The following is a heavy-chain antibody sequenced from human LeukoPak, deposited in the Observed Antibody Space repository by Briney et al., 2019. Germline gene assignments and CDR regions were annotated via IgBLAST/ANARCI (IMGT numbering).Heavy chain of an antibody. Sequence: GGSLRLSCAASGFTFSSYAMSWVRQAPGKGLEWVSAISGSGGSTYYADSVKGRFTISRDNAKNSLYLQMNSLRDEDTAVYYCASSGSYRVDYWGQGTLVTVSS. V-gene: IGHV3-23*01. CDR1: GFTFSSYA. CDR2: ISGSGGST. J-gene: IGHJ4*02. CDR3: ASSGSYRVDY. D-gene: IGHD1-26*01.